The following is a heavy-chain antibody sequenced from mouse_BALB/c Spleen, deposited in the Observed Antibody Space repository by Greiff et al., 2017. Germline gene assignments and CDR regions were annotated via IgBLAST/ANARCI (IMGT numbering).Heavy chain of an antibody. D-gene: IGHD2-14*01. Sequence: EVKVVESGGDLVKPGGSLKLSCAASGFTFSSYGMSWVRQTPDKRLEWVATISSGGSYTYYPDSVKGRFTISRDNAKNTLYLQMSSLKSEDTARYYCAREDRYLDYWGQGTTLTVSS. CDR2: ISSGGSYT. J-gene: IGHJ2*01. V-gene: IGHV5-6*01. CDR1: GFTFSSYG. CDR3: AREDRYLDY.